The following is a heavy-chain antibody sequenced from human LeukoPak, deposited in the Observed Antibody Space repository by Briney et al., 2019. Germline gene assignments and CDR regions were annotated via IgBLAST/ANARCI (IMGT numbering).Heavy chain of an antibody. Sequence: GESLKISCKASGYSFSNYWIGWVRQMPGKGLELMGIIYPGDSDSRYSPSFQGQVTISADKSFSTAYLQWSSLKASDTAMYYCARLGSRDGDYWGQGTLVTVSS. D-gene: IGHD5-24*01. CDR2: IYPGDSDS. CDR3: ARLGSRDGDY. CDR1: GYSFSNYW. V-gene: IGHV5-51*01. J-gene: IGHJ4*02.